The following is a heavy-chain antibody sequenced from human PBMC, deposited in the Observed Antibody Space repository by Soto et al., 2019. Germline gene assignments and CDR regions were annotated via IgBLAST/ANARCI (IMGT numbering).Heavy chain of an antibody. D-gene: IGHD3-22*01. CDR3: SIHTLSRFGSGYDIGSKYYYCMEV. CDR1: GGAISSYY. V-gene: IGHV4-59*01. Sequence: SETLSLTCTVSGGAISSYYWSWIRQPPGKGLEWIGYMYYSGSTKYNPSLKSRVTISIDTSKIQFSLKLSSVTAADQAVYYCSIHTLSRFGSGYDIGSKYYYCMEVWGQGTTVTVSS. J-gene: IGHJ6*02. CDR2: MYYSGST.